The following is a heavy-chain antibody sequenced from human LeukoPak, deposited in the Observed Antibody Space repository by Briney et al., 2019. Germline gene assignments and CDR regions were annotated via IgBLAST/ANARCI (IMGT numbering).Heavy chain of an antibody. J-gene: IGHJ6*03. CDR2: IYTSGST. D-gene: IGHD2-15*01. Sequence: SETLSLTCTVSGGSISSYYWSWIRQPAGKGLEWIGRIYTSGSTNYNPSLKSRVTMSVDTSKNQFSLKLSSVTAADTAVYYCARRGRRWNYYYMDVWGKGTTVTVSS. CDR1: GGSISSYY. CDR3: ARRGRRWNYYYMDV. V-gene: IGHV4-4*07.